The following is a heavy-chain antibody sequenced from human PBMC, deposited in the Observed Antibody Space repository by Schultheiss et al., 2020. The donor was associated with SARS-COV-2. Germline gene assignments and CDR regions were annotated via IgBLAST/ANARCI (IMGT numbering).Heavy chain of an antibody. Sequence: GGSLRLSCAASGFTFSSYGMHWVRQAPGKGLEWVAVIWYDGSNKYYADSVKGRFTISRDNSKNTLYLQMNSLRAEDTAVYYCAREEYQLLAKYFQHWGQGTLVTVSS. CDR3: AREEYQLLAKYFQH. V-gene: IGHV3-33*01. D-gene: IGHD2-2*01. CDR1: GFTFSSYG. CDR2: IWYDGSNK. J-gene: IGHJ1*01.